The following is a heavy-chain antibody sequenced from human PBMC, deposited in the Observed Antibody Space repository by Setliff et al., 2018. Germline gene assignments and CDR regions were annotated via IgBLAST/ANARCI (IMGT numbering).Heavy chain of an antibody. CDR1: GFTFKTYS. Sequence: ASVKVSCKASGFTFKTYSFSWIRQAPGQGLEWVGWISGYNGNTNYVQKLQGRVTMTTDTSTSTAYMELRSLRSDDTAVYYCARDYGASDGFDIWGQGTMVTVSS. D-gene: IGHD4-17*01. CDR2: ISGYNGNT. J-gene: IGHJ3*02. CDR3: ARDYGASDGFDI. V-gene: IGHV1-18*01.